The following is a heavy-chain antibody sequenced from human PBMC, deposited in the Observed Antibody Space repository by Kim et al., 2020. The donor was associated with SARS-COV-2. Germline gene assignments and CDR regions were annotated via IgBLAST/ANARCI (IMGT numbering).Heavy chain of an antibody. J-gene: IGHJ6*02. D-gene: IGHD1-26*01. CDR3: AKEREILHFHYYAMDF. Sequence: GGSLRLSCAVSGFTFTNFGMHWVRQAPGKGLEWVASISYDGSQKYYVDSMKGRFTISRDNSKNTLDLQMNSLRPEDTGVYYCAKEREILHFHYYAMDFWGLGTTVIVSS. CDR1: GFTFTNFG. CDR2: ISYDGSQK. V-gene: IGHV3-30*18.